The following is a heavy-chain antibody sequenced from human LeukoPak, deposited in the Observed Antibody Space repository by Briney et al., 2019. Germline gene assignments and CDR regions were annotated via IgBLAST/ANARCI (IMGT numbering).Heavy chain of an antibody. D-gene: IGHD6-19*01. CDR3: ARDEGGQWPPDY. V-gene: IGHV3-21*01. CDR2: ISSSSSYI. Sequence: PGGSLRLSCAASGFTFSSYSMNWVRQAPGKGLEWVSSISSSSSYIYYADSVKGRFTISSDNAENSLYLQMNSLRAEDTAVYYCARDEGGQWPPDYWGQGTLVTVSS. J-gene: IGHJ4*02. CDR1: GFTFSSYS.